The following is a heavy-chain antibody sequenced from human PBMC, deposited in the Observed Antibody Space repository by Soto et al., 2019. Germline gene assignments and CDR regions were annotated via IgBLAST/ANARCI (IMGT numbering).Heavy chain of an antibody. J-gene: IGHJ4*02. CDR2: IIPMSGTT. D-gene: IGHD1-26*01. Sequence: QVQLVQSGAEVKRPGSSVKVSCKASGATFSSYVFDWVRQTPGQGLEWMGRIIPMSGTTDYAQKFQGRVTIGADESTTTAYMDRSSLRSDETAVYYCAREALGATWDYWGQGTLITV. CDR3: AREALGATWDY. V-gene: IGHV1-69*12. CDR1: GATFSSYV.